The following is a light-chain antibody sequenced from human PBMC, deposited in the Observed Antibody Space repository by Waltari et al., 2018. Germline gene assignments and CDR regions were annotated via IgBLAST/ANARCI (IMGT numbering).Light chain of an antibody. V-gene: IGKV1-9*01. CDR2: AAS. Sequence: DIRLTQSPSFLSASVGDRVTITFRASQDISSYLAWYQQKPGKAPKLLIYAASTLQSGVSSRFSGSGFGTEFTLTISSLQTEDFATYYCQQVNSHPLTFGGGTKVEIE. J-gene: IGKJ4*01. CDR1: QDISSY. CDR3: QQVNSHPLT.